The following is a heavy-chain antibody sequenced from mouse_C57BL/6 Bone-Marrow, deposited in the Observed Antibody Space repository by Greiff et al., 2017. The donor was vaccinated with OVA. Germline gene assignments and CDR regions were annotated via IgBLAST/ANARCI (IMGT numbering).Heavy chain of an antibody. CDR2: ISDGGSYT. V-gene: IGHV5-4*01. CDR1: GFTFSSYA. Sequence: EVQRVESGGGLVKPGGSLKLSCAASGFTFSSYALSWVRQTPEKRLEWVATISDGGSYTYYPDNVKGRFTISRDNAKNNLYLQMSHLKSEDTAMYYCARGYYGSKFDYWGQGTTLTVSS. J-gene: IGHJ2*01. D-gene: IGHD1-1*01. CDR3: ARGYYGSKFDY.